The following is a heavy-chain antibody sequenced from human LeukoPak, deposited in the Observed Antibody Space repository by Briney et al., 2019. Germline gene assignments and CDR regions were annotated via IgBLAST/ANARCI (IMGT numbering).Heavy chain of an antibody. V-gene: IGHV3-7*01. D-gene: IGHD3-10*01. CDR1: GFTFSSYW. Sequence: PGGSLRLSCAASGFTFSSYWMSWVHQSPGKGLEWVANIKPDGSEKYYVDSVKGRFTISRDNAKNALYLEMNSLRAGDTAVYYCARERMYSGSGSTYPYYDYWGQGTLVTVSS. J-gene: IGHJ4*02. CDR2: IKPDGSEK. CDR3: ARERMYSGSGSTYPYYDY.